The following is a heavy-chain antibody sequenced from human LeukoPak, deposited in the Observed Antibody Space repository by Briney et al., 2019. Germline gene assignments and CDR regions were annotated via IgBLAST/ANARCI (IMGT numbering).Heavy chain of an antibody. J-gene: IGHJ4*02. V-gene: IGHV4-59*01. CDR3: ARGGHWGGLGY. D-gene: IGHD7-27*01. CDR1: GGSISSYY. CDR2: IYYSGST. Sequence: SETLSLTCTVSGGSISSYYWSWIRQPPGKGLEWIGYIYYSGSTNYNPSLKSRVTISVDTSKNQFSLKLSSVTAADTAVYYCARGGHWGGLGYWGQGTLATVSS.